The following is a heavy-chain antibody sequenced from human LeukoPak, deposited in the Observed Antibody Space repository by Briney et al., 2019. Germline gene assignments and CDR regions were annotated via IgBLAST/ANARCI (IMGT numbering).Heavy chain of an antibody. V-gene: IGHV4-39*01. Sequence: GSLRLSCAASGFTFSSYAMSWVRQPPGKGLEWIGSIYYSGSTYYNPSLKSRVTISVDTSKNQFSLKLTSVTAADTAVYYCARRLAGTEDYWGQGTLVTVSS. CDR3: ARRLAGTEDY. CDR1: GFTFSSYA. CDR2: IYYSGST. J-gene: IGHJ4*02. D-gene: IGHD6-13*01.